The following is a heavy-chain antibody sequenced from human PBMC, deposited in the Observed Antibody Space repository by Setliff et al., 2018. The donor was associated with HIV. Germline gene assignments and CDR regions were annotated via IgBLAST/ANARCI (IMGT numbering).Heavy chain of an antibody. CDR1: GDSISSQD. CDR2: IYYNGTT. D-gene: IGHD3-3*01. Sequence: SETLSLTCTVSGDSISSQDWTWIRQPPGRGLEWIGHIYYNGTTNYNPSIKSRVTISVDTSKNQLSLKLSSVTGADTAIFYCARRAGITIFGAPDQYYYMDVWGKGTTVTVSS. J-gene: IGHJ6*03. V-gene: IGHV4-59*11. CDR3: ARRAGITIFGAPDQYYYMDV.